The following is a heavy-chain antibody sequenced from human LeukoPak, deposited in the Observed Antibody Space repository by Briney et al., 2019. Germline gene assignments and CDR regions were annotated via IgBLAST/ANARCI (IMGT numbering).Heavy chain of an antibody. Sequence: PSETLSLTCTVSGGSISSHYWSWIRQPPGKGLEWIGYVHNSGRTNYNPSLKSRVTISVDSSKNQFSLKLSSVTAADTAVYYCATPLVPVDNPYWYFDLWGRGTLVTVSS. D-gene: IGHD6-13*01. V-gene: IGHV4-59*11. CDR3: ATPLVPVDNPYWYFDL. J-gene: IGHJ2*01. CDR1: GGSISSHY. CDR2: VHNSGRT.